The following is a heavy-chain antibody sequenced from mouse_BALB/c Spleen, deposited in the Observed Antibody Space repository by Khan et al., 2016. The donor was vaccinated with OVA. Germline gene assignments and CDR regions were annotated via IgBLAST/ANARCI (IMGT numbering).Heavy chain of an antibody. V-gene: IGHV1-77*01. Sequence: QVQLKQSGAELARPGASVKLSCKPSGYTFTDYNINWMRQRTGQGLEWIGEIYPGSDNTFYNEKFRGKATPTADKSSSTAYMQLSSLASEDSAGYFCVREWAAWFPYWGQGTLVTVSA. CDR1: GYTFTDYN. CDR3: VREWAAWFPY. CDR2: IYPGSDNT. J-gene: IGHJ3*01.